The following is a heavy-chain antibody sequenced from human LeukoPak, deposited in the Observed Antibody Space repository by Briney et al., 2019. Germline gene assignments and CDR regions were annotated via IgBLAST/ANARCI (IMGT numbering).Heavy chain of an antibody. D-gene: IGHD6-19*01. CDR1: GFTFSSYA. J-gene: IGHJ4*02. CDR2: ISSNGGST. Sequence: PGRSLRLSCAASGFTFSSYAMHWVRQAPGKGLEYVSAISSNGGSTYYANSVKGRFTISRDNSKNTLYLQMGSLRAEDMAVYYCARSKIAVTDPGGFDYWGQGTLVTVSS. V-gene: IGHV3-64*01. CDR3: ARSKIAVTDPGGFDY.